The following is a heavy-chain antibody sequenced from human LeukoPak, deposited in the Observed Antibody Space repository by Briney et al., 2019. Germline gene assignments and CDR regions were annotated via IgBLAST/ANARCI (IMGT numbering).Heavy chain of an antibody. D-gene: IGHD3-22*01. Sequence: GASVKVSCKASGYTFTSYSISWVRQAPGQGLEWMGWISAYNGNTNYAQKLQGRVTMTTDTSTSTVYMELRSLRSDDTAVYYCARTYHYDSDGYNLYYYYYMDVWGKGTTVTVSS. CDR2: ISAYNGNT. CDR1: GYTFTSYS. CDR3: ARTYHYDSDGYNLYYYYYMDV. J-gene: IGHJ6*03. V-gene: IGHV1-18*01.